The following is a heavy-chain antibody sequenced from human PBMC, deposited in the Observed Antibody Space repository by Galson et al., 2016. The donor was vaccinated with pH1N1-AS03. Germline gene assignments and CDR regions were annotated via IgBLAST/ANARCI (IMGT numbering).Heavy chain of an antibody. CDR3: ARESRGVGAIEVGFDP. CDR2: VSYDGGNK. V-gene: IGHV3-30*01. J-gene: IGHJ5*02. Sequence: SLRLSCAASGFTLSHYGMHWVRQAPGKGLECVAVVSYDGGNKYYGDSVKGRFTISRDNSKNTLFLQVNGLRPEDTGVYYCARESRGVGAIEVGFDPWGQGTLVTVSS. D-gene: IGHD1-26*01. CDR1: GFTLSHYG.